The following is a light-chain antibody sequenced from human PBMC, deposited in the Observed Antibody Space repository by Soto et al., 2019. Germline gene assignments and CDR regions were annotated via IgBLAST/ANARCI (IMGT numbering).Light chain of an antibody. CDR3: EHYNSYSEA. Sequence: DIQMTRSPSTLSGSVGDRVTITCRASQTISSWLAWYQQKPGKAPKLLLYKSSTLKSGDPSRFSGSGSGTEFTLTISSLQPDDFATYYCEHYNSYSEAFGQGTKVELK. V-gene: IGKV1-5*03. CDR1: QTISSW. J-gene: IGKJ1*01. CDR2: KSS.